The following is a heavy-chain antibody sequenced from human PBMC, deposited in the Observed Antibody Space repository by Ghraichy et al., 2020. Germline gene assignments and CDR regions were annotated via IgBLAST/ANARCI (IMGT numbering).Heavy chain of an antibody. CDR2: IYQVGTT. CDR3: ARGSAVTTSPPYWYFDV. J-gene: IGHJ2*01. Sequence: SETLSLTCVVSGGSISGGSYSWGWLRQTPGTGLEWIGYIYQVGTTFYNPSLRRRLSISVDKSRNQVSLKLNSVTAADTAVYYCARGSAVTTSPPYWYFDVWGRGTLVTVSS. V-gene: IGHV4-30-2*01. D-gene: IGHD4-17*01. CDR1: GGSISGGSYS.